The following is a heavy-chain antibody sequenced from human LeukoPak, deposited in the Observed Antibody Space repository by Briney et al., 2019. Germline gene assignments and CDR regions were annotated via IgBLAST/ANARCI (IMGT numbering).Heavy chain of an antibody. J-gene: IGHJ4*02. CDR1: GGSISSYY. Sequence: PSETLSLTCTVSGGSISSYYWSWIRQPPGNGLEWIGYIYYSGSTNYNPSLKSRVTISVDTSKNQFSLKLSSVTAADTAVYYCARHMSNYYFDYWGQGTLVTVSS. CDR3: ARHMSNYYFDY. D-gene: IGHD3-16*01. V-gene: IGHV4-59*08. CDR2: IYYSGST.